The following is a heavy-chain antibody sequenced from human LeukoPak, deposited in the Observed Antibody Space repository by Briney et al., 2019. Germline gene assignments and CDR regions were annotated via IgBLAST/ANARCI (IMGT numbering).Heavy chain of an antibody. CDR3: AKGRITMVRGATGMMDV. Sequence: GGSLRLFCAASGFTFSSYGMHWVRQAPGKGLEWVAFIRYDGSNKYYADSVKGRFTISRDNSKNTLYLQMNSLRAEDTAVYYCAKGRITMVRGATGMMDVWGKGTTVTISS. D-gene: IGHD3-10*01. J-gene: IGHJ6*04. CDR2: IRYDGSNK. CDR1: GFTFSSYG. V-gene: IGHV3-30*02.